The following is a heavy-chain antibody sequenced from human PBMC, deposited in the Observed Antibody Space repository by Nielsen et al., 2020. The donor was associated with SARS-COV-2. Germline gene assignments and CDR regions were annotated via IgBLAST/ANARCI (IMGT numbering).Heavy chain of an antibody. CDR2: IYHSGST. CDR1: GGSISSSNW. J-gene: IGHJ3*02. Sequence: SETLSLTCAASGGSISSSNWWSWVRQPPGKGLEWIGEIYHSGSTNYNPSLKSRVTISVDKSKNQFSLKLSSVTAADTAVYYCASTGYSSSWLDAFDIWGQGTMVTVSS. CDR3: ASTGYSSSWLDAFDI. V-gene: IGHV4-4*02. D-gene: IGHD6-13*01.